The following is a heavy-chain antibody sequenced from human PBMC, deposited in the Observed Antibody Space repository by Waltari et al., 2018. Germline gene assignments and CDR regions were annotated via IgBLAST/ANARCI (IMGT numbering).Heavy chain of an antibody. Sequence: EVQLLESGGGLVQPGGSLRLSCAASGFTFRSYAMSWVRPAPGKGLEWVSAISGSGGSTYYADSVKGRFTISRDNSKNTLYLQMNSLRAEDTAVYYCAKDGSSSTTPYYFDYWGQGTLVTVSS. V-gene: IGHV3-23*01. J-gene: IGHJ4*02. CDR3: AKDGSSSTTPYYFDY. D-gene: IGHD6-13*01. CDR1: GFTFRSYA. CDR2: ISGSGGST.